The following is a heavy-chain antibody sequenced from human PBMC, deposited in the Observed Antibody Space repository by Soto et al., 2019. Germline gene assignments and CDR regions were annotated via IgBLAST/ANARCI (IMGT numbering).Heavy chain of an antibody. V-gene: IGHV3-30-3*01. CDR2: MSYDGSTK. CDR1: GFTFSSYS. Sequence: QVQLVESGGDVVQPGRSLRLSCSASGFTFSSYSVHWVRQAPGKGLEWLAFMSYDGSTKYYADSVKGRFTVSRDNSKNTLYLQMDSLRPEDTVVYYCARDAYDDPPGYFQHWGQGTLLTVSS. J-gene: IGHJ1*01. CDR3: ARDAYDDPPGYFQH. D-gene: IGHD3-22*01.